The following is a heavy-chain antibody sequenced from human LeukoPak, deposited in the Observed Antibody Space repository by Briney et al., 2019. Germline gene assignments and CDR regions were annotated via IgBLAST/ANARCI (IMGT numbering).Heavy chain of an antibody. CDR3: ARCSTPTDGYGMDV. CDR2: IIPIFGTA. J-gene: IGHJ6*02. Sequence: SVKLSCEASGCTFSSYAISWVRQAPGQGLEWMGAIIPIFGTANYAQKFQGRVTITADESKSTAYMELSSLRSEDTAVYYCARCSTPTDGYGMDVWGQGTTVTVSS. V-gene: IGHV1-69*13. CDR1: GCTFSSYA. D-gene: IGHD2-2*01.